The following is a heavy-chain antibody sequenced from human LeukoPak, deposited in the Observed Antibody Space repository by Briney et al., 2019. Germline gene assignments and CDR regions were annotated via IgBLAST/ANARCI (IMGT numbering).Heavy chain of an antibody. CDR2: IWYDGSNK. CDR1: GFTFSSYG. D-gene: IGHD5-18*01. CDR3: ARDNGYSYGYSDY. Sequence: GGSLRLSCAASGFTFSSYGMHWVRQAPGKGLEWVAVIWYDGSNKYYADSVKGRFTISRDNSKNPLYLQMNSLRAEDTAVYYCARDNGYSYGYSDYWGQGTLVTVSS. V-gene: IGHV3-33*01. J-gene: IGHJ4*02.